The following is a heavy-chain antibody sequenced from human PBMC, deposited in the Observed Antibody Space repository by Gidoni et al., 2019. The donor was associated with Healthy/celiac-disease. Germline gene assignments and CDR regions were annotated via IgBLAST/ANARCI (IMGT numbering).Heavy chain of an antibody. Sequence: QITLKESGPTLVKPTQTLPLTCTFSGFSLSTSGLGVGWIRQPPGQALEWLALSYWDDDKRYSPSLKSRLTITKDTAKNQVVLTMTNMDPVDTATYYCAHSPPSSSWWVFVVFDIWGQGTMVTVSS. J-gene: IGHJ3*02. V-gene: IGHV2-5*02. CDR2: SYWDDDK. CDR1: GFSLSTSGLG. D-gene: IGHD6-13*01. CDR3: AHSPPSSSWWVFVVFDI.